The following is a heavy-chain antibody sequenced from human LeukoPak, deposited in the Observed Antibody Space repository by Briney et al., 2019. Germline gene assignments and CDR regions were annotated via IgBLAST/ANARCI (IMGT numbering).Heavy chain of an antibody. J-gene: IGHJ5*02. V-gene: IGHV1-8*01. CDR2: MNPNSGNT. CDR3: ARSYKWFGETLPQRKYNWFDP. Sequence: ASVKVSCKASGYTFTSYDINWVRQATGQGLEWMGWMNPNSGNTGYAQKFQGRVTMTRNTSISTAYMELSSLRSEDTAVYYCARSYKWFGETLPQRKYNWFDPWGQGTLVTVSS. CDR1: GYTFTSYD. D-gene: IGHD3-10*01.